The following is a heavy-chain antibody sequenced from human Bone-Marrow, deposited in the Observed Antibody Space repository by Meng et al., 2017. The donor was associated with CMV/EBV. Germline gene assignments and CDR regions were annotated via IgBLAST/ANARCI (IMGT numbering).Heavy chain of an antibody. Sequence: GGSLRLSCAASGFTFSDYYMSWIRQAPGKGLEWVSYISSSGSTIYYADSVKGRFTISRDNVKNSLYLQMNSLRAEDTAVYYCARYQRYCSSTSCSIRLAYYYYGMDVWGQGTTVTVSS. CDR2: ISSSGSTI. J-gene: IGHJ6*02. V-gene: IGHV3-11*01. D-gene: IGHD2-2*01. CDR1: GFTFSDYY. CDR3: ARYQRYCSSTSCSIRLAYYYYGMDV.